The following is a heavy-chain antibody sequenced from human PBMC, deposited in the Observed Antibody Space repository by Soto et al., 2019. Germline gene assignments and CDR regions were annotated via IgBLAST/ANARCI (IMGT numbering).Heavy chain of an antibody. Sequence: RRLSCVASGFILSGYYMHCVRQATGEGLEWVSAIGTAGDPYYSGSVKGRFTISRGNDENSVYLQMNSLRAGDTAVYYCARAGYDSSGYYFYAMDXWGPGTTVTVS. V-gene: IGHV3-13*05. CDR2: IGTAGDP. CDR3: ARAGYDSSGYYFYAMDX. J-gene: IGHJ6*02. CDR1: GFILSGYY. D-gene: IGHD3-22*01.